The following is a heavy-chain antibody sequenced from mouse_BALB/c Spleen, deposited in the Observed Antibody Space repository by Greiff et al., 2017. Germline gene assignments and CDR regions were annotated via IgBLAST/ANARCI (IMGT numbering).Heavy chain of an antibody. CDR3: AREGGYYGSSSYFDY. J-gene: IGHJ2*01. CDR1: GYTFTSYW. V-gene: IGHV1-87*01. CDR2: IYPGDGDT. D-gene: IGHD1-1*01. Sequence: VKLMESGAELARPGASVKLSCKASGYTFTSYWMQWVKQRPGQGLEWIGAIYPGDGDTRYTQKFKGKATLTADKSSSTAYMQLSSLASEDSAVYYCAREGGYYGSSSYFDYWGQGTTLTVSS.